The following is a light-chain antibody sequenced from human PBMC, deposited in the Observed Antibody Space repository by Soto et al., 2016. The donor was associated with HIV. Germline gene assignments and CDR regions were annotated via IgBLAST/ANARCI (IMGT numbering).Light chain of an antibody. CDR3: QVWDVSSDHVV. J-gene: IGLJ2*01. CDR1: NVGSKS. V-gene: IGLV3-21*02. Sequence: SYELTQPPSLSVAPRQTARITCGGNNVGSKSVQWYQQKPGQAPVLVVYDDSDRPSGIPERFSGSNSGNTATLSISRVEAGDEADYYCQVWDVSSDHVVFGGGTKLTVL. CDR2: DDS.